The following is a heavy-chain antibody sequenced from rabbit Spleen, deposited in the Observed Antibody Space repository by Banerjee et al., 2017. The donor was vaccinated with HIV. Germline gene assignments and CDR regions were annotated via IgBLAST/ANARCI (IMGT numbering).Heavy chain of an antibody. D-gene: IGHD4-1*01. J-gene: IGHJ4*01. V-gene: IGHV1S40*01. CDR2: IYAGSSGST. CDR1: GFSFNSGYD. Sequence: QSLEESGGGLVKPGASLTLTCKASGFSFNSGYDMCWVRQAPGKGLEWIACIYAGSSGSTYSAIWAKGRFTISKTSSTTVPLQMTILTAADTATYFCARDLAGVIGWNFDLWGPGTLVTVS. CDR3: ARDLAGVIGWNFDL.